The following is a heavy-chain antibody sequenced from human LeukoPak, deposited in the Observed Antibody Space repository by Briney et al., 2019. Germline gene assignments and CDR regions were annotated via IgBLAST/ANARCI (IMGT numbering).Heavy chain of an antibody. V-gene: IGHV4-59*01. CDR3: ARDRNVANWNGGNAMDV. J-gene: IGHJ6*02. Sequence: PSETLSLTCTVSGGSISSSYWSWIRQPPGKGLEWIGYIYYSGHTNYNPSLKSRVSISVDTSKNQFSLRLSSVAAADTAVYYCARDRNVANWNGGNAMDVWGQGTTVTVSS. CDR2: IYYSGHT. D-gene: IGHD1-1*01. CDR1: GGSISSSY.